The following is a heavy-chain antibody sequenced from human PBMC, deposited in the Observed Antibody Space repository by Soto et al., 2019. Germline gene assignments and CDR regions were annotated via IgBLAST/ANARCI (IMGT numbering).Heavy chain of an antibody. J-gene: IGHJ6*02. Sequence: GESLKISCKGSGYSFTSYWISWVHQMPGKGLEWMGRIDPSDSYTNYSPSFQGHVTISADKSISTAYLQWSSLKASDTAMYYCACQDAISPPPYCMDVWGQGTTVTVSS. CDR3: ACQDAISPPPYCMDV. CDR2: IDPSDSYT. D-gene: IGHD2-2*01. CDR1: GYSFTSYW. V-gene: IGHV5-10-1*01.